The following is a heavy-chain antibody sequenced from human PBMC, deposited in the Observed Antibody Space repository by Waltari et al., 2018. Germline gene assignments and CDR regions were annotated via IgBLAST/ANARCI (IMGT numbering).Heavy chain of an antibody. V-gene: IGHV4-34*02. Sequence: QVQLQQWGAGLVKPSETLSLTCAFYGGSFTTYYWRWLRQSPGKGLEWVGQIGHCGSAYYNPSLKSRVTMSLDTSKNQLSLKMTSVTAADTAVYYCARHGGYAQDLWGRGTLVTVSS. CDR2: IGHCGSA. J-gene: IGHJ2*01. D-gene: IGHD1-26*01. CDR3: ARHGGYAQDL. CDR1: GGSFTTYY.